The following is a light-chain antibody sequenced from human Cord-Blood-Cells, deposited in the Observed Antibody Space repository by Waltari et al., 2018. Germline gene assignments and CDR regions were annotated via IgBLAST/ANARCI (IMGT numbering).Light chain of an antibody. CDR3: QSYDSSLSGWV. V-gene: IGLV1-40*01. CDR2: GNS. CDR1: SSNIGAGYD. J-gene: IGLJ3*02. Sequence: QSVLTQPPSVSGAPGQRVTIPCTGSSSNIGAGYDVPWYQQLPGTAPKHLIYGNSNRPSGVPDRFSGSKSGTSASLAITGLQAEDEADYYCQSYDSSLSGWVFGGGTKLTVL.